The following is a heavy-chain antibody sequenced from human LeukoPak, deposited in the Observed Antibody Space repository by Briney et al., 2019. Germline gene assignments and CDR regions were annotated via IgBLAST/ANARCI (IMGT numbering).Heavy chain of an antibody. Sequence: GRSLRLSCAASGFTFSSYGMHWVRQAPGKGLEWVAVISYDGSNKYYADSVKGRFTISRDNSKNTLYLQMNSLRAEGTAVYYCAKDLDGSGSSYYYYGMDVWGKGTTVTVSS. D-gene: IGHD3-10*01. CDR2: ISYDGSNK. J-gene: IGHJ6*04. CDR1: GFTFSSYG. V-gene: IGHV3-30*18. CDR3: AKDLDGSGSSYYYYGMDV.